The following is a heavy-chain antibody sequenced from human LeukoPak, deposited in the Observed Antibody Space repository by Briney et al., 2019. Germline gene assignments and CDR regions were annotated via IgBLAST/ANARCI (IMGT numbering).Heavy chain of an antibody. D-gene: IGHD3-3*01. CDR2: IIPILGIA. J-gene: IGHJ6*02. CDR3: ARDTIFGVALDYYYGMDV. CDR1: GGTFSSYA. V-gene: IGHV1-69*04. Sequence: ASAKVSCKASGGTFSSYAISWVRQAPGQGLEWMGRIIPILGIANYAQKFQGRVTITADKSTSTAYMELSSLRSEDTAVYYCARDTIFGVALDYYYGMDVWGQGTTVTVSS.